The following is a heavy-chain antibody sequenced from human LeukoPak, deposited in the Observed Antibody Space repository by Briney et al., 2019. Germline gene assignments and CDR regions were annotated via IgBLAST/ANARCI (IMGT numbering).Heavy chain of an antibody. CDR2: IYPGDSDT. D-gene: IGHD3-22*01. J-gene: IGHJ4*02. CDR3: ARHRDSGYYDY. CDR1: GYTFADYW. V-gene: IGHV5-51*01. Sequence: GESLMISCKGSGYTFADYWIGWVRQTPGKDLEWLGIIYPGDSDTRYSPSFQDQVTISADKSISTAYLQWRTLKASDTAMYYCARHRDSGYYDYWGQGALVTVSS.